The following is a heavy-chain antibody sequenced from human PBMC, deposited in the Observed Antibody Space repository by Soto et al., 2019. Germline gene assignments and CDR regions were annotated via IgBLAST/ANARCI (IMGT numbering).Heavy chain of an antibody. V-gene: IGHV4-59*01. CDR1: GGSISPYY. Sequence: SETLSLTCTVSGGSISPYYWSWIRQSPGKGLEWLGYIYFRGTTNYNPSLKSRLTISVDTSKNQFSLNLMSVTAADTAVYYCARGGIAAAGTSGNWFDPWGQGILVTVS. D-gene: IGHD6-13*01. J-gene: IGHJ5*02. CDR2: IYFRGTT. CDR3: ARGGIAAAGTSGNWFDP.